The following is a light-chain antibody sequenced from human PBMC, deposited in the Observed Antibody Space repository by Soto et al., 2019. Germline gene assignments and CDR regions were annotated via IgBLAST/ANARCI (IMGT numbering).Light chain of an antibody. CDR3: TSYAGTYSFFYV. CDR2: EVN. CDR1: SSDVGGYDY. J-gene: IGLJ1*01. Sequence: QSVLTQPPSASGSPGQSITISCTGTSSDVGGYDYVSWYQQLPGKAPKLLIYEVNNRPSGVSHRFSGSKSGNTASLTVSGLQAEDEADYYCTSYAGTYSFFYVFGTGTKVTV. V-gene: IGLV2-8*01.